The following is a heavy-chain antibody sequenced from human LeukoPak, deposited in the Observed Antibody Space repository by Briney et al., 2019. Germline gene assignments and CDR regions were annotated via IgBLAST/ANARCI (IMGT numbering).Heavy chain of an antibody. J-gene: IGHJ4*02. CDR1: GYTCTSYD. D-gene: IGHD1-26*01. CDR3: ARDNSGSYSFDY. CDR2: MNPNSGNT. V-gene: IGHV1-8*01. Sequence: GASVKVSCKASGYTCTSYDINWVRQATGQGLEWMGWMNPNSGNTGYAQKFQGRVTMTRNTSISTAYMELSSLRSEDTAVYYCARDNSGSYSFDYWGQGTLVTVSS.